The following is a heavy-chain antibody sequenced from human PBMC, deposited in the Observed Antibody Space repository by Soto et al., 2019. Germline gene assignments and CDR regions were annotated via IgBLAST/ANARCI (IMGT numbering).Heavy chain of an antibody. D-gene: IGHD6-6*01. CDR3: ARFFGHSSSSANYYYYGMDV. J-gene: IGHJ6*02. CDR1: GGTFSSYA. V-gene: IGHV1-69*13. Sequence: SVKVSFKASGGTFSSYAISWLRQAPGQGLEWMGGIIPIFGTANYAQKFQGRVTITADESTSTAYMELSGLRSEDTAVYYCARFFGHSSSSANYYYYGMDVWGQGTTVTVSS. CDR2: IIPIFGTA.